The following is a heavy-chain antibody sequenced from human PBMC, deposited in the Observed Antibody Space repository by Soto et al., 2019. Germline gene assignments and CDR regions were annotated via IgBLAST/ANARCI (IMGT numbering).Heavy chain of an antibody. CDR3: ARAWGWMRAARFDY. CDR2: INHSGST. CDR1: GGSFSGYY. J-gene: IGHJ4*02. V-gene: IGHV4-34*01. D-gene: IGHD6-6*01. Sequence: QVQLQQWGAGLLKPSETLSLTCAVYGGSFSGYYWSWIRQPPGKGLEWIGEINHSGSTNYNPSLKSRVTISVDTSKNQFSLKLSSVTAADTAVYYCARAWGWMRAARFDYWGQGTLVTVSS.